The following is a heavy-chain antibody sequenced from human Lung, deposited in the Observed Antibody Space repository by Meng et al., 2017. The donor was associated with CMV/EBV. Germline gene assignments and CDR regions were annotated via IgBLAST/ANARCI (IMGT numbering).Heavy chain of an antibody. CDR3: ARGGPYCGTDAYYTSIDS. CDR2: IGTVADT. Sequence: GESLKISCAASGFNFRSYDFHWVRQGPGKGLEWVSGIGTVADTFYSDSVKGRFTISRDNAKNSVDLQMNSLRAGDTALYYCARGGPYCGTDAYYTSIDSWXQGXLVTVSS. D-gene: IGHD2-21*01. J-gene: IGHJ4*02. V-gene: IGHV3-13*01. CDR1: GFNFRSYD.